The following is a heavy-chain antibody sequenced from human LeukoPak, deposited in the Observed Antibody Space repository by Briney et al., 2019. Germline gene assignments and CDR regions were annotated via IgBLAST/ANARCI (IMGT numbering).Heavy chain of an antibody. CDR1: GYTFTGYY. J-gene: IGHJ5*02. Sequence: ASVKVSCKASGYTFTGYYMHWVRQAPGQGLEWMGWINPNSGGTNYAQKFQGRVTMTRDTSISTAYMELSRLRSDDTAVYCCAGQLAAAGINWFDPWGQGTLVTVSS. CDR3: AGQLAAAGINWFDP. D-gene: IGHD6-13*01. V-gene: IGHV1-2*02. CDR2: INPNSGGT.